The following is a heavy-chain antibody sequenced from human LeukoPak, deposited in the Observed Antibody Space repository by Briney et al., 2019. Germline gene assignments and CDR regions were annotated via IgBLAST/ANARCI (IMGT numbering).Heavy chain of an antibody. D-gene: IGHD1-1*01. CDR2: IYYSGSI. CDR1: GGSISSYY. J-gene: IGHJ3*02. CDR3: ARVPPRNAFDI. V-gene: IGHV4-59*08. Sequence: SETLSLTCTVSGGSISSYYWSWIRQPPGKGLEWIGYIYYSGSIYYNPSLKSRVTISVDTSKNQFSLKLSSVTAADTAVYYCARVPPRNAFDIWGQGTMVTVSS.